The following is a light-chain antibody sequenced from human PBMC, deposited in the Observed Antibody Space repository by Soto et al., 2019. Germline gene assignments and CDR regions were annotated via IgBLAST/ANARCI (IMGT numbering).Light chain of an antibody. CDR3: QSYDSSLSGGV. CDR1: SSNIGAGYD. J-gene: IGLJ3*02. Sequence: QSVLTQPPSVSGAPXQRVTXSCTGSSSNIGAGYDVHWYQQLPGTAPKLLIYGNSNRPSGVPDRFSGSKSGTSASLAITGLQAEDEADYYCQSYDSSLSGGVFGGGTKLTVL. CDR2: GNS. V-gene: IGLV1-40*01.